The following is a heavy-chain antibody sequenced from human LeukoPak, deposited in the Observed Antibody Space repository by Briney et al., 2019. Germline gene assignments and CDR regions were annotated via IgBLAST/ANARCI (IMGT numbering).Heavy chain of an antibody. CDR3: AREGRVTGYDFDC. J-gene: IGHJ4*02. V-gene: IGHV3-74*03. Sequence: GGSLRLSCAASGFTFSSYWMHWVRQAPGKGLVWVSRINSDGSSITYADSVKGRFTISRDNAKNKLYLQMNSLRGEDTAVYYCAREGRVTGYDFDCWGQGTLVIVSS. CDR1: GFTFSSYW. D-gene: IGHD5-12*01. CDR2: INSDGSSI.